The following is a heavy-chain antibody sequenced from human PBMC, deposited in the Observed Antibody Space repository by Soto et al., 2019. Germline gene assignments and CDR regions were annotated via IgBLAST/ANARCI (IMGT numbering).Heavy chain of an antibody. CDR3: TTDQDAVAAYDY. CDR2: IKSKTDGGTT. CDR1: GFTVSNAW. J-gene: IGHJ4*02. V-gene: IGHV3-15*07. Sequence: GGSLRLSCAASGFTVSNAWMNWVRQAPGKGLEWVGRIKSKTDGGTTDYAAPVKGRFTISRDDSKNTLYLQMNSLKTEDTAVYYCTTDQDAVAAYDYWGQGTLVTVSS. D-gene: IGHD6-13*01.